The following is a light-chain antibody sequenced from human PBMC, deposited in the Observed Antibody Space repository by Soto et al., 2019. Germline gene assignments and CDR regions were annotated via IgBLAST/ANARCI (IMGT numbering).Light chain of an antibody. CDR3: QQYNLWPPL. CDR1: QYINTR. J-gene: IGKJ5*01. CDR2: QTS. V-gene: IGKV3D-15*01. Sequence: EIVLTQSPATLSSFPGDRVTLSCRASQYINTRLAWYQHRPGQAPRLLIYQTSIRAAGIPARFSGSGSGTEFTLTISSLQSEDFAVYYCQQYNLWPPLFGQGTRLEIK.